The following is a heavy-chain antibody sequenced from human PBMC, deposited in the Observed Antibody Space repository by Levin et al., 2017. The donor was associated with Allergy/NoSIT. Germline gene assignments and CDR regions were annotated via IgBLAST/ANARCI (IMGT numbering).Heavy chain of an antibody. D-gene: IGHD3-10*01. CDR1: GFIFSDHY. Sequence: GGSLRLSCAASGFIFSDHYMDWVRQAPGKGLEWVGRTRNKANSYTTEYAASVKGRFTISRDDSKSSLCLQMDSLRTADTAVYYCARRIVTTGGSETFDIWGQGTMVTVSS. J-gene: IGHJ3*02. V-gene: IGHV3-72*01. CDR2: TRNKANSYTT. CDR3: ARRIVTTGGSETFDI.